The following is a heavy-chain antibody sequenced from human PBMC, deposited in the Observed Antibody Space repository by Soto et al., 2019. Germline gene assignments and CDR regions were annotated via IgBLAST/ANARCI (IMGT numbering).Heavy chain of an antibody. J-gene: IGHJ6*03. CDR2: ISSSSTI. Sequence: GGSLRLSCAASGFTFSSYSMNWVRQAPGKGLEWVSYISSSSTIYYADSVKGRFTISRDNAKNSLYLQMNSLRAEDTAVYYCARVLEIYYYYYMDVWGKGTTVTVSS. D-gene: IGHD2-8*01. V-gene: IGHV3-48*01. CDR1: GFTFSSYS. CDR3: ARVLEIYYYYYMDV.